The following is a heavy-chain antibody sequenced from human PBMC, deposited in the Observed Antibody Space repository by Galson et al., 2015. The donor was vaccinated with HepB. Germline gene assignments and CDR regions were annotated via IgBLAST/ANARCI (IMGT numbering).Heavy chain of an antibody. J-gene: IGHJ4*02. CDR3: ARAGAKTPSRHYLDF. CDR2: INQNGREK. Sequence: SLRLSCAGSGFTFSDYYMNWFRQAPGKGLEWVANINQNGREKNYVDSVKGRFTISRDNARNSLYLQMNSLRSEDTAVYFCARAGAKTPSRHYLDFWGRGTRATVSS. V-gene: IGHV3-7*03. D-gene: IGHD3-10*01. CDR1: GFTFSDYY.